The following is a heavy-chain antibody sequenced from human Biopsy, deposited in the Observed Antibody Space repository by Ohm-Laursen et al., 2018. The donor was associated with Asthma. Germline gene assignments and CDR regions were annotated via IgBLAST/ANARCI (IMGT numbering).Heavy chain of an antibody. CDR3: ARKAGSCISRTCYSLDF. Sequence: GASVKVSCKSPGGTFKTYVIGWVRQAPGQGLECMGGIHSVFGTTTSPQKFQDRVTITADDSTSTVYMELSSLRSEDTAVYYCARKAGSCISRTCYSLDFWGQGTLVTVSS. CDR1: GGTFKTYV. V-gene: IGHV1-69*13. J-gene: IGHJ4*02. CDR2: IHSVFGTT. D-gene: IGHD2-2*01.